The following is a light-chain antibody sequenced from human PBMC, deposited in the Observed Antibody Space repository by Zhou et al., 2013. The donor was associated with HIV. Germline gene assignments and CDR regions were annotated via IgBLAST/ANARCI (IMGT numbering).Light chain of an antibody. Sequence: DIVLTQSPGTLSLSPGERATLSCRASHRVGGRSLAWYQQRPGQAPRLLIFDASTRATGVPGRFSGSGSGTDFTLTISTLEPEDSAVYYCQQYDLSPETFGQGTKVEIK. CDR2: DAS. V-gene: IGKV3-20*01. CDR1: HRVGGRS. CDR3: QQYDLSPET. J-gene: IGKJ1*01.